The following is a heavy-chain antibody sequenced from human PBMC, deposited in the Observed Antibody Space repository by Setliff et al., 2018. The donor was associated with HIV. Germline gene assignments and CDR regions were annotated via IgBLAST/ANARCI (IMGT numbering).Heavy chain of an antibody. D-gene: IGHD4-17*01. CDR2: ISYSGSP. CDR3: VRDDYGYNGKGFDY. J-gene: IGHJ4*02. CDR1: GGSVSTAGHY. V-gene: IGHV4-30-4*08. Sequence: SETLSLTCTVSGGSVSTAGHYWGWIRQAPGKGLEWIGYISYSGSPYYGPSLKSRLNLSVDTSKNQFSLRLTAVTAADTAMYYCVRDDYGYNGKGFDYWGPGTLVTVSS.